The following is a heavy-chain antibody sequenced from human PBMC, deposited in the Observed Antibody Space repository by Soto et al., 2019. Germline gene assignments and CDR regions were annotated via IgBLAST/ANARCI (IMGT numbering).Heavy chain of an antibody. D-gene: IGHD1-26*01. CDR3: ARGSQARATALDY. CDR2: IWYDGSNK. V-gene: IGHV3-33*01. Sequence: QGQLVESGGGVVQPGRSLRLSCAASGFTFNSYGMHWVRQAPGKGLEWVTMIWYDGSNKYYADSVKGRFTISRDNSKNTLYLQMNSLRAEATAVYYCARGSQARATALDYWGQGTLVTVSS. CDR1: GFTFNSYG. J-gene: IGHJ4*02.